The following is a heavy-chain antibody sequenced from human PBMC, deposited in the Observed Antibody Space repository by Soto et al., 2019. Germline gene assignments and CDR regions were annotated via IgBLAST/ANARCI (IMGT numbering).Heavy chain of an antibody. V-gene: IGHV1-18*01. D-gene: IGHD4-17*01. CDR3: ARDLSYGDFDY. CDR2: ISAYNGNT. CDR1: GYTFTSYG. Sequence: ASLKVYCNSSGYTFTSYGIICVRHSTGQGLELMGWISAYNGNTKYAQKLQGRVTMTTDTSTSTAYMELRSLRSDDTAVYYCARDLSYGDFDYWGQGTLVTVSS. J-gene: IGHJ4*02.